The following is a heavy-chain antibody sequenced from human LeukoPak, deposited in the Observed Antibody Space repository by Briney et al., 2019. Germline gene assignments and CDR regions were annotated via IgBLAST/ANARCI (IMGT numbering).Heavy chain of an antibody. CDR2: ISSSSSYI. Sequence: GGSLRLSCAASGFTFSSYSMNWVRRAPGKGLEWVSSISSSSSYIYYADSVKGRFTISRDNAKNSLYLQMNSLRAEDTAVYYCARGKGGNYYDSGNYRFFHYFDYWGQGTLVTASS. V-gene: IGHV3-21*01. J-gene: IGHJ4*02. CDR3: ARGKGGNYYDSGNYRFFHYFDY. D-gene: IGHD3-10*01. CDR1: GFTFSSYS.